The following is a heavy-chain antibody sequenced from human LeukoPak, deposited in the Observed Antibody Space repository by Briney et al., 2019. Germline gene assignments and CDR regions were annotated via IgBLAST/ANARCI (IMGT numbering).Heavy chain of an antibody. CDR1: GFTFNSFA. D-gene: IGHD2-15*01. V-gene: IGHV3-23*01. Sequence: GGSLRLSCAASGFTFNSFAMSWVHQAPGKGLEWVSAISGGGSTYYADSVKGRFTISRDNSKNTLYLQMNSLRAEDTAVYYCAKSGLNRFDYWGQGTLVTVSS. J-gene: IGHJ4*02. CDR3: AKSGLNRFDY. CDR2: ISGGGST.